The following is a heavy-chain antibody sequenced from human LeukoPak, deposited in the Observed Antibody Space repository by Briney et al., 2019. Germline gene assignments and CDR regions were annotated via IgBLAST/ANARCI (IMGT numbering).Heavy chain of an antibody. V-gene: IGHV4-39*07. CDR3: ARDLLAPTSTQILFWFDP. D-gene: IGHD2-21*01. J-gene: IGHJ5*02. Sequence: SETLSLTCTVSGGSISSSSYYWGWIRQPPGKGLEWIGSIYYSGSTYYNPSLKSRVTISVDTSKNQFSLKLSSMTAADTAVYYCARDLLAPTSTQILFWFDPWGQGTLVTVSS. CDR1: GGSISSSSYY. CDR2: IYYSGST.